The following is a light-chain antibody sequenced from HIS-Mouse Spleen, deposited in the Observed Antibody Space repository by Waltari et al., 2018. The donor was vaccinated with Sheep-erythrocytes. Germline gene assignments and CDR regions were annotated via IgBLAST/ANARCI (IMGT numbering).Light chain of an antibody. CDR3: CSYAGSYTVV. J-gene: IGLJ2*01. Sequence: QSALTQPRSVSGSPGQSVTISCTGTSSDVGGYNYVSWYQQHPGKAPKLMSYEVSKRPSGVPDRFSGSKSGNTASLTISGLQAEDEADYYCCSYAGSYTVVFG. V-gene: IGLV2-11*01. CDR2: EVS. CDR1: SSDVGGYNY.